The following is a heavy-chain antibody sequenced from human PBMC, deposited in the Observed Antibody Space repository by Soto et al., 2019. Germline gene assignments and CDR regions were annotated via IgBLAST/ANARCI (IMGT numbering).Heavy chain of an antibody. Sequence: ASVKVSCKASGYAFIDHYIHWMRQAPGQGLEWMGWINPNDGGTKYAQKFQDRVTMTGDTSISTVYMDLSGLRSDDTAVYYCARDLNPYYGPGSLNGFLDYWGQGTLVTVSS. V-gene: IGHV1-2*02. J-gene: IGHJ4*02. CDR2: INPNDGGT. CDR3: ARDLNPYYGPGSLNGFLDY. CDR1: GYAFIDHY. D-gene: IGHD3-10*01.